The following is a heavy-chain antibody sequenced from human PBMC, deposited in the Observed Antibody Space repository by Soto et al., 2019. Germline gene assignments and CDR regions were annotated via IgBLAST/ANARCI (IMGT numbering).Heavy chain of an antibody. CDR1: GFTFSSYA. J-gene: IGHJ4*02. D-gene: IGHD3-10*01. CDR2: ISGSGGST. Sequence: EVQLLESGGGLVQPGGSLRLSCAASGFTFSSYAMSWDRQAPGKGLEWVSAISGSGGSTYYADSVKGRFTISRDNSKNTLYLQMNSLRAEDTAVYYCAKAPTNYGSGSYYYYWGQGTLVTVSS. V-gene: IGHV3-23*01. CDR3: AKAPTNYGSGSYYYY.